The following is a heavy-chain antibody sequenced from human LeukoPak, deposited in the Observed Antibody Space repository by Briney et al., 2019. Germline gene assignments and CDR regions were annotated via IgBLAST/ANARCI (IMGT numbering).Heavy chain of an antibody. CDR2: IRSKAYGGTT. Sequence: GGSLRLSCTASGFTFGDYAMSWVRQAPGKGLEWVGFIRSKAYGGTTEYAASVKGRFTISRDDSKSIAYLQMNSLKTEDTAVYYCTRDYDSSPEVPPFDYWGQGTLVTVSS. CDR3: TRDYDSSPEVPPFDY. V-gene: IGHV3-49*04. D-gene: IGHD3-22*01. J-gene: IGHJ4*02. CDR1: GFTFGDYA.